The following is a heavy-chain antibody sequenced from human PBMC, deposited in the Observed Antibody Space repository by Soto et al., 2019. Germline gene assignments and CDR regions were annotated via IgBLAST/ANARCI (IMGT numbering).Heavy chain of an antibody. CDR1: GGSISSYY. CDR3: ARLDYGDGYFQH. V-gene: IGHV4-59*08. CDR2: IYYSGST. J-gene: IGHJ1*01. Sequence: SETLCLTCTVSGGSISSYYWSWIRQPPGKGLEWIGYIYYSGSTNYNPSLKSRVTISVDTSKNQFSLKLSSVTAADTAVYYCARLDYGDGYFQHWGQGTLVTVSS. D-gene: IGHD4-17*01.